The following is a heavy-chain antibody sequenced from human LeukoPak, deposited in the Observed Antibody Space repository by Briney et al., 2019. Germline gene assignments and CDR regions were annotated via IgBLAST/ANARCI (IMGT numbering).Heavy chain of an antibody. CDR2: INHSGST. V-gene: IGHV4-34*01. J-gene: IGHJ5*02. Sequence: SETLSLTCAVYGGSFSGYYWSWIRQPPGKGLEWIGEINHSGSTNYNPSLKSRVTISVDTSKNQFSLKLSSVTAADTAVYYCARGRVPAMWWGSPQANWFDPWGQGTLVTVSS. D-gene: IGHD2-2*01. CDR3: ARGRVPAMWWGSPQANWFDP. CDR1: GGSFSGYY.